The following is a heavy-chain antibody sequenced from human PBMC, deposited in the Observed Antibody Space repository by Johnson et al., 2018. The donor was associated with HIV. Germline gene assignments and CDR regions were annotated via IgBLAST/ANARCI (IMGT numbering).Heavy chain of an antibody. CDR3: AKARRAYVSRGYYYAYDAFDL. CDR2: VSGSGTGT. J-gene: IGHJ3*01. D-gene: IGHD3-22*01. CDR1: GFTFSSYA. Sequence: VQLVESGGGLVQPGGSLRLSCAASGFTFSSYAMSWVRQSPGKGLEWVSAVSGSGTGTYYADSVKGRVTISRDNSKSTLFLQMNSLRAEDTAVYYCAKARRAYVSRGYYYAYDAFDLWGQGTMVTVSS. V-gene: IGHV3-23*04.